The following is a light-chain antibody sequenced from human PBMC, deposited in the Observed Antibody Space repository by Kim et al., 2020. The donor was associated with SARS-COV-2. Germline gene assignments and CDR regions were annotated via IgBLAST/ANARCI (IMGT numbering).Light chain of an antibody. CDR1: EMIIGF. J-gene: IGKJ4*01. CDR3: QQYNTYPII. CDR2: RAA. Sequence: VGDMFIITSPTSEMIIGFLSCYQQTTGSAPNVLISRAANLATGIPPLFSGSASGIGFTLTISGFQPDDAATYYCQQYNTYPIIFGGETKLDIK. V-gene: IGKV1-5*03.